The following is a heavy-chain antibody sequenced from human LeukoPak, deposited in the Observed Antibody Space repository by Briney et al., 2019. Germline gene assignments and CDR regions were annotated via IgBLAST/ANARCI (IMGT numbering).Heavy chain of an antibody. Sequence: SVKVSCKASGGTFSSYAISRVRQAPGQGLEWMGRIIPIFGTANYAQKFQGRVTITTDESTSTAYMELSSLRSEDTAVYYCARSKDPTRNPYWYFDLWGRGTLVTVSS. J-gene: IGHJ2*01. CDR1: GGTFSSYA. CDR3: ARSKDPTRNPYWYFDL. CDR2: IIPIFGTA. V-gene: IGHV1-69*05.